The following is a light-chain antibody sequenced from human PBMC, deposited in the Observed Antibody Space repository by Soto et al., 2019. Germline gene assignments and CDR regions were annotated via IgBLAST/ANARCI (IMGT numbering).Light chain of an antibody. CDR2: DVS. J-gene: IGLJ1*01. Sequence: QSALTQPASVSGSPGQSITISCTGTSSDVGGYNYVSWYQQHPGKAPKLMIYDVSNRPSGVSNRFSGSKSGNTASLTISGLHAEDEADDYCSSYTRSSSYVFGPGTQVTVL. CDR1: SSDVGGYNY. CDR3: SSYTRSSSYV. V-gene: IGLV2-14*01.